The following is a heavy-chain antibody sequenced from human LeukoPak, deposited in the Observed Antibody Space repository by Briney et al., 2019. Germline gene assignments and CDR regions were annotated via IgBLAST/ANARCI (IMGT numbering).Heavy chain of an antibody. CDR2: ISSSSSYI. J-gene: IGHJ6*03. Sequence: GGSLRLSCAASGFTFSSYSMNWVRQAPGKGLEWVSSISSSSSYIYYADSVKGRFTISRDNAKNSLYLQMNSLRAEDTAVYYCARVAGNIVVVPAACEGYYYYYMDVWGKGTTVTVSS. CDR1: GFTFSSYS. CDR3: ARVAGNIVVVPAACEGYYYYYMDV. V-gene: IGHV3-21*01. D-gene: IGHD2-2*01.